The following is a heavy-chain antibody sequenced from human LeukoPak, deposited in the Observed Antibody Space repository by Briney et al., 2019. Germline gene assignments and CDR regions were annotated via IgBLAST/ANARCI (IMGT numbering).Heavy chain of an antibody. Sequence: GGSLRVSCAASGFTLSSNYMSWVRQARGKGLEWVSVIYNGGSTYYSDSVKGRFTISRDNSKNTLYLQMNSLRAEDTALYYCARGRISSDYYYYMDVWGQGTTVTVSS. CDR3: ARGRISSDYYYYMDV. D-gene: IGHD2-15*01. CDR1: GFTLSSNY. V-gene: IGHV3-66*02. J-gene: IGHJ6*03. CDR2: IYNGGST.